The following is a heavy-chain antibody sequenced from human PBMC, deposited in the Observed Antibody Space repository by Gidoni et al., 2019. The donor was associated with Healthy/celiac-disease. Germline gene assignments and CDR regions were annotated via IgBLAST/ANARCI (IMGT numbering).Heavy chain of an antibody. Sequence: QLVQSGSELTKPGASVKVSCKASGYTFTSYAMNWVRQAPGQGLEWMGWINTNTGNPTYAQGFTGRFVFSLDTSVSTAYLQISSLKAEDTAVYYCAKTGDYYDSTGYGTDYYYYYGMDVWGQGTTVTVSS. CDR3: AKTGDYYDSTGYGTDYYYYYGMDV. D-gene: IGHD3-22*01. CDR1: GYTFTSYA. CDR2: INTNTGNP. J-gene: IGHJ6*02. V-gene: IGHV7-4-1*02.